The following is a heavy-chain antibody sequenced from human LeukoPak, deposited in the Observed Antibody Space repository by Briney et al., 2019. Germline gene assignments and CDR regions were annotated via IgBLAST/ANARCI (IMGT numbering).Heavy chain of an antibody. Sequence: HPGGSLRVSCAASGFTFSSYGMHWVRQAPGKGLEWVAVIWYDGSNKYYADSVKGRFTISRDNSKNTLYLQMNSLRAEDTAVYYCARDIQPQPEYDFWSGYQDYWGQGTLVTVSS. V-gene: IGHV3-33*01. CDR2: IWYDGSNK. CDR1: GFTFSSYG. D-gene: IGHD3-3*01. J-gene: IGHJ4*02. CDR3: ARDIQPQPEYDFWSGYQDY.